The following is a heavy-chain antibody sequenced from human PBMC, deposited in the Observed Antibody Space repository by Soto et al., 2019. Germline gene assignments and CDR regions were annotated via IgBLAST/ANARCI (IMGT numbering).Heavy chain of an antibody. CDR3: ARQFGDYYFEY. Sequence: PSETLSLTCSVPGGFMRSTNYYWAWIRQPPGKGLEWSGSIFFNGSPDHNPSLQSRVIILVDTSKNQFSLKVSSVTAADTAVYFCARQFGDYYFEYGGPGTMVTVSS. V-gene: IGHV4-39*01. J-gene: IGHJ4*02. CDR1: GGFMRSTNYY. D-gene: IGHD4-17*01. CDR2: IFFNGSP.